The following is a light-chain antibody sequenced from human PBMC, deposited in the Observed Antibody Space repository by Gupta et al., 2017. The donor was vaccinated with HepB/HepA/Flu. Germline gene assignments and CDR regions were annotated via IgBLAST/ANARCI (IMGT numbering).Light chain of an antibody. V-gene: IGLV2-23*02. Sequence: QSALTQPASVSGSPGQSITISCTGTSSVVGSYNLVSWYQQHPGKAPKLMIYEVSERPSGVSTRFFGSKSGNTASLTISGLQAEDEADYYCCSYVGSRTVLFGGGTKVTVL. CDR1: SSVVGSYNL. CDR3: CSYVGSRTVL. J-gene: IGLJ2*01. CDR2: EVS.